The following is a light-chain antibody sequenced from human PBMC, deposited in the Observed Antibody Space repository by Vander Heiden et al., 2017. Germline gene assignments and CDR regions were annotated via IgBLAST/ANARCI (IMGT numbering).Light chain of an antibody. CDR3: QQYAKSIGS. V-gene: IGKV3-20*01. CDR2: ISS. Sequence: IVLTQSPVTLSLSPGERATLSCRASQRVSNNYLAWYQQKPGQAPRLLIYISSTRATDIPDRFSGSGSETDFTLTISTLEPDDFGVYYCQQYAKSIGSFGQGTKLEI. CDR1: QRVSNNY. J-gene: IGKJ2*03.